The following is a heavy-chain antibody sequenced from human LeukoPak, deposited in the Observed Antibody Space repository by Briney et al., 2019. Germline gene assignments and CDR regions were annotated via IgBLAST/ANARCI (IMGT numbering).Heavy chain of an antibody. J-gene: IGHJ3*02. V-gene: IGHV4-39*07. CDR2: IYYSGST. CDR1: GGSISSSSYY. Sequence: SETLSLTCTVSGGSISSSSYYWGWIRQPPGKGLEWIGSIYYSGSTYYNPSLKSRVTISVDTSKNQFSLTLSSVTAADTAVYYCARSDGYGLVGIWGQGTMDTVSS. CDR3: ARSDGYGLVGI. D-gene: IGHD3-10*01.